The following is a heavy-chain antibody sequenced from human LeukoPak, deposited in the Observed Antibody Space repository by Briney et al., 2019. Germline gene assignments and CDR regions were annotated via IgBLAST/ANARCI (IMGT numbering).Heavy chain of an antibody. CDR2: ISSSGSTI. V-gene: IGHV3-11*01. J-gene: IGHJ5*02. CDR3: VREERITMIVGVNWFDP. D-gene: IGHD3-22*01. Sequence: PGGSLRLSCAASGFTFSDYYMSWIRQAPGEGLEWGSYISSSGSTIYYADSVKGRFTISRDNAKNSLYLQMNSLRVVDTAVYYCVREERITMIVGVNWFDPWGQGTLVTVSS. CDR1: GFTFSDYY.